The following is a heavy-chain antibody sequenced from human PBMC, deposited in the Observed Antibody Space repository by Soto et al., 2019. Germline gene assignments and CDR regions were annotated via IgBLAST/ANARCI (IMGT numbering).Heavy chain of an antibody. D-gene: IGHD5-18*01. J-gene: IGHJ4*02. CDR1: GGSIRSGGYY. Sequence: QVQLQESGPGLVKPSQTLSLTCTVSGGSIRSGGYYWSWIRQHPGKGLEWIGYIYYSGRTYYKPSLKSRVTISGDKSKTQCALKLSSVPAADRAVYYCARLQDTAMDELFDYWGQGTLVTVSS. CDR3: ARLQDTAMDELFDY. CDR2: IYYSGRT. V-gene: IGHV4-31*03.